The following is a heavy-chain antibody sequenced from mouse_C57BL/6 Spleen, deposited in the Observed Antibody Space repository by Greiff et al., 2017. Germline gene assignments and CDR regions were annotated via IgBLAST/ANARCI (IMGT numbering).Heavy chain of an antibody. CDR2: IHPNRGST. CDR3: ARIYYGNYVRAMDY. Sequence: QVQLKQPGAELVKPGASVKLSCKASGYTFTSYWMNWVKQRPGQGLAWVGMIHPNRGSTNFNEKFTSKATLTVDKSSSTAYMQLSSLTAEDSAVYFCARIYYGNYVRAMDYWGQGTSVTVSS. J-gene: IGHJ4*01. CDR1: GYTFTSYW. V-gene: IGHV1-64*01. D-gene: IGHD2-1*01.